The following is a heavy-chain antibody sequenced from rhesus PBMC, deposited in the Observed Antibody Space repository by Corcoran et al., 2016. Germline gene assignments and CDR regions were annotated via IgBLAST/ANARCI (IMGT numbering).Heavy chain of an antibody. CDR3: ARLPYGNYYFDY. CDR1: GGSISSSNW. D-gene: IGHD4-35*01. J-gene: IGHJ4*01. CDR2: IGGSSGST. V-gene: IGHV4-65*02. Sequence: QVQLQESGPGLVKPSETLSLTCAVSGGSISSSNWWSWIRQPPGKGLEGIGNIGGSSGSTYYNPSLKSRVTISKDPAKSQFSLKLSSVTAADTAVYYCARLPYGNYYFDYWGQGVLVTVSS.